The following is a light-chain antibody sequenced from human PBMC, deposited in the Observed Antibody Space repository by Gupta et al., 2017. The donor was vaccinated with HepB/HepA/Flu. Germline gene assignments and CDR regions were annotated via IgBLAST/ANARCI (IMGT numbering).Light chain of an antibody. Sequence: SSELTQDPAVSVALGQTVRITCQGDSLRSYYASWYQQKPGQAPVLVIYGKNNRPSGIPDRFSGSSSGNTASLTITGXQXEDEADXYCNSRDSSGNHLGVVFGGGTKLTVL. CDR3: NSRDSSGNHLGVV. J-gene: IGLJ2*01. CDR2: GKN. V-gene: IGLV3-19*01. CDR1: SLRSYY.